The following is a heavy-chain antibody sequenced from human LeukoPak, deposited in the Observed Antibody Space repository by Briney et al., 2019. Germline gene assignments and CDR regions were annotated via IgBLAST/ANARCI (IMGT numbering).Heavy chain of an antibody. CDR3: ARGQVYSSSWFDY. V-gene: IGHV4-4*02. CDR1: GDSISRSHW. J-gene: IGHJ4*02. CDR2: IYHSGST. Sequence: SETLSLTCGVSGDSISRSHWWNWVRQPPGKGLEWIGEIYHSGSTNYSPSLKSRLTISIDRSKNQFSLKLTSVTAADTAVYYCARGQVYSSSWFDYWGQGILVTVSS. D-gene: IGHD6-13*01.